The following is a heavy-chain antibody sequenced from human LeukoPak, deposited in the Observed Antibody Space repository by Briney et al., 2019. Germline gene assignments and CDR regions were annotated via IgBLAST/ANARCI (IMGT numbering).Heavy chain of an antibody. J-gene: IGHJ6*04. CDR1: GFILSTYS. Sequence: GGSLRLSCVASGFILSTYSMNWVRQAPGKGLEWGSSISSTSSYIYYADSLKGRFTIPRDNAKNSLFLQMNSLRTGDTAVYYCARDYYGSGNSSYYYYGLDVWGTGTTVTVSS. V-gene: IGHV3-21*01. CDR3: ARDYYGSGNSSYYYYGLDV. CDR2: ISSTSSYI. D-gene: IGHD3-10*01.